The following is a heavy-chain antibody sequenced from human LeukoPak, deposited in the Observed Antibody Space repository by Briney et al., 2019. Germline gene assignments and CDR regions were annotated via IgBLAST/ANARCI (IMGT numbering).Heavy chain of an antibody. CDR2: ISNSGTT. D-gene: IGHD3-10*01. V-gene: IGHV3-66*01. J-gene: IGHJ4*02. CDR3: ARDVGIPYGSGFDY. CDR1: GFAVSNNH. Sequence: GGSLRLSCAASGFAVSNNHMTWVRQAPGKGLEWVSVISNSGTTYYADSVKGRFTISRDNAKNSLYLQMNSLRVEDTAVYYCARDVGIPYGSGFDYWGQGTLVTVPS.